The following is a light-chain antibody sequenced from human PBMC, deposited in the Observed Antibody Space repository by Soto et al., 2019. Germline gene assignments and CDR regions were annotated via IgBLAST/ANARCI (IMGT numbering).Light chain of an antibody. CDR1: KSVSNY. V-gene: IGKV3-11*01. J-gene: IGKJ3*01. CDR3: QHRSSWPPGFT. CDR2: NPS. Sequence: EIVLTQSPATLSLSPGDRAPPSCTASKSVSNYLAWYHQKPGQAPRLLTYNPSNRATGIPARFSGSGSGTDFTLTISSLEPEDFAVYYCQHRSSWPPGFTFGPGTKVDIK.